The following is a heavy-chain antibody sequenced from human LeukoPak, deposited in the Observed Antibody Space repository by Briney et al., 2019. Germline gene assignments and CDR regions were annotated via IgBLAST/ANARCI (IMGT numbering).Heavy chain of an antibody. CDR3: ASRYSSSWYYFDY. CDR1: GYTFTSYD. V-gene: IGHV1-8*03. CDR2: MNPNSGNT. D-gene: IGHD6-13*01. Sequence: ASVKVSYKASGYTFTSYDINWVRQATGQGLEWMGWMNPNSGNTGYAQKFQGRVTITRNTSISTDYMELSSLRSEDTAVYYCASRYSSSWYYFDYWGQGTLVTVSS. J-gene: IGHJ4*02.